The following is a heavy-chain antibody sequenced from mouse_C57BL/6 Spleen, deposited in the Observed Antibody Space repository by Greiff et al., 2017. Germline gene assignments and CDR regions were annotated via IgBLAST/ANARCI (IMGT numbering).Heavy chain of an antibody. V-gene: IGHV5-4*01. Sequence: EVKLMESGGGLVKPGASLKLSCAASGFTFSSYAMSWVRQTPEKRLEWVATIRDGGSYTYYPDNVKGRFTIYRDNAKNNLYLQMSHLKSEDTAMYYCARDRDSSYGRVAYWGQGTLVTVSA. CDR2: IRDGGSYT. D-gene: IGHD1-1*01. CDR3: ARDRDSSYGRVAY. CDR1: GFTFSSYA. J-gene: IGHJ3*01.